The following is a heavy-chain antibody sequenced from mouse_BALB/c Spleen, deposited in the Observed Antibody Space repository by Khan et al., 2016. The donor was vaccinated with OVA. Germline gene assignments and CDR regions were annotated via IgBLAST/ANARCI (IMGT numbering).Heavy chain of an antibody. V-gene: IGHV1-5*01. CDR1: GYTFTSYW. J-gene: IGHJ3*01. CDR2: IYPGNTAT. D-gene: IGHD4-1*01. Sequence: VQLQQSGTVLARPGASVKMSCKASGYTFTSYWMHWVKQRPGQGLEWIGDIYPGNTATNYNQQFKGKAKLTAVTSTSTAYMELSRLTNEDSAVDYWTRRNGDVAWFAYWGQGTLVTVSA. CDR3: TRRNGDVAWFAY.